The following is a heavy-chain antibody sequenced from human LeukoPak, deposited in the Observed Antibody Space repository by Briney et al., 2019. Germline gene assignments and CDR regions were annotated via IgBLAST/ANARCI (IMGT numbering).Heavy chain of an antibody. J-gene: IGHJ4*02. D-gene: IGHD3-10*01. CDR1: GFTFSNYN. CDR2: ISRSSDYI. V-gene: IGHV3-21*01. CDR3: ARDSSYYAFDY. Sequence: PGGSLRLSCAGSGFTFSNYNMNWVRQAPGKGLEWVSSISRSSDYIYYADSVKGRFTISRDNAKNSLYLQMNSLRAEDTAVYYCARDSSYYAFDYWGQGTLVTVSS.